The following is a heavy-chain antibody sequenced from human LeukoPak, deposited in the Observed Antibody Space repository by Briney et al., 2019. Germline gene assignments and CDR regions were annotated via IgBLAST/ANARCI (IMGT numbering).Heavy chain of an antibody. CDR1: GFTFDSYA. D-gene: IGHD6-13*01. CDR2: ISSSGGST. Sequence: PGGSLRLSCAASGFTFDSYAMNWVRQAPGKGLEWVSAISSSGGSTYYADSVKGRFTISRDNSKNTLYLQMNSLRAEDTAVYYCAKDDSADAATADFDYWGRGTLVTVSS. V-gene: IGHV3-23*01. CDR3: AKDDSADAATADFDY. J-gene: IGHJ4*02.